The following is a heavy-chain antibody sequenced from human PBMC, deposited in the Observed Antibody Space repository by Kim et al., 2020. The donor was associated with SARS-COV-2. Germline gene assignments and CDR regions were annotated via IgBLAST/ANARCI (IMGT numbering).Heavy chain of an antibody. CDR3: ASKKKRSAGECFDP. V-gene: IGHV4-4*02. J-gene: IGHJ5*02. Sequence: SETLSLTCAVSGGSISSSNWWSWVRQPPGKGLEWIGEIYHSGSTNYNPSLKSRVTISVDKSKNQFSLKLSSVTAADTAVYYCASKKKRSAGECFDPWGQGTLVTVSS. D-gene: IGHD3-16*01. CDR1: GGSISSSNW. CDR2: IYHSGST.